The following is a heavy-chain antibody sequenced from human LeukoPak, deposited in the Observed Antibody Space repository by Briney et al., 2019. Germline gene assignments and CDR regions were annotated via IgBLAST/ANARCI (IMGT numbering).Heavy chain of an antibody. Sequence: PGGSLRLSCAASGFTFSNYAMSWVRQAPGKGLEWVSTISGSGVSTYYADSVKGQFTISRDNSKNTLYLQMNSLKTEDTAVYYCASAPTDSSGYFDAFDIWGQGTMVTVSS. CDR2: ISGSGVST. CDR3: ASAPTDSSGYFDAFDI. J-gene: IGHJ3*02. D-gene: IGHD3-22*01. CDR1: GFTFSNYA. V-gene: IGHV3-23*01.